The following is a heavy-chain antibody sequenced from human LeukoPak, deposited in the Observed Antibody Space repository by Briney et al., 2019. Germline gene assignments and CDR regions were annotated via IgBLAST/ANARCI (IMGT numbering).Heavy chain of an antibody. D-gene: IGHD2-2*01. V-gene: IGHV5-51*01. CDR1: GYSFTSYW. J-gene: IGHJ6*04. CDR2: IYPGDSDT. CDR3: ARQYCSSTSCWYYYYGMDV. Sequence: GESLKISCKGSGYSFTSYWIGWVRQMPGKGLEWMGIIYPGDSDTRYSPSFQGQVTISADKSISTAYLQWSSLKASDTAMYYCARQYCSSTSCWYYYYGMDVWGKGTTVTVSS.